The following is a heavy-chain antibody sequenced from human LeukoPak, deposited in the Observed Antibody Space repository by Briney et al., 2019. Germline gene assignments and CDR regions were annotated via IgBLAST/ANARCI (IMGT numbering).Heavy chain of an antibody. Sequence: ASETLSLTCTASGGSISSYYWSWIRQPPGKGLEWIGFIFYSGTTNYNPSLESRVTISVDTSKNQFSLKLSSVTAADTAVYYCARGGWNKFDYWGQGTLVTVSS. CDR2: IFYSGTT. D-gene: IGHD3-22*01. CDR1: GGSISSYY. V-gene: IGHV4-59*01. CDR3: ARGGWNKFDY. J-gene: IGHJ4*02.